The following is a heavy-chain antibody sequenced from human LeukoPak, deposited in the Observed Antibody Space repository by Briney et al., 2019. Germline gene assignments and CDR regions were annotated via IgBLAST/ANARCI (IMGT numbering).Heavy chain of an antibody. CDR2: IIPIFGTA. J-gene: IGHJ4*02. CDR3: ASGYCSGGSCYAPPDY. CDR1: GGTFSSYA. V-gene: IGHV1-69*05. D-gene: IGHD2-15*01. Sequence: ASVKVSCKASGGTFSSYAISWVRQAPGQGLEWMGGIIPIFGTANYAQKFQGRVTITTDESTSTAYMELSSLRSEDTAVYYCASGYCSGGSCYAPPDYWGQGTLVTVSS.